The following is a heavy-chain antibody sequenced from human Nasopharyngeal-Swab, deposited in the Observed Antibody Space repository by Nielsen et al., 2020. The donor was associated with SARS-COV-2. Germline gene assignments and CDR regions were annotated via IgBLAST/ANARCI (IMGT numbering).Heavy chain of an antibody. CDR3: AKDIMVYGDYVGAFDI. V-gene: IGHV3-9*01. D-gene: IGHD4-17*01. Sequence: GGSLRLSCAASGFTFDDYAMHWVRQAPGKGLEWVSGISWNSGSIGYADSVKGRFTISRDNAKNSLYLQMNSLRAEDTALHYCAKDIMVYGDYVGAFDIWGQGTMVTVSS. CDR1: GFTFDDYA. CDR2: ISWNSGSI. J-gene: IGHJ3*02.